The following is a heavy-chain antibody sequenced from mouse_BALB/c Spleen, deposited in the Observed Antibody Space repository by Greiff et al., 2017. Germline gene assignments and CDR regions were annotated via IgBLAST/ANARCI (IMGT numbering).Heavy chain of an antibody. V-gene: IGHV5-4*02. CDR1: GFTFSDYY. Sequence: EVKLQESGGGLVKPGGSLKLSCAASGFTFSDYYMYWVRQTPEKRLEWVATISDGGSYTYYPDSVKGRFTIARDNAKNNLYLQMSSLKSEDTAMYYCAREGDYDVSDYWGQGTTLTVSS. J-gene: IGHJ2*01. CDR3: AREGDYDVSDY. CDR2: ISDGGSYT. D-gene: IGHD2-4*01.